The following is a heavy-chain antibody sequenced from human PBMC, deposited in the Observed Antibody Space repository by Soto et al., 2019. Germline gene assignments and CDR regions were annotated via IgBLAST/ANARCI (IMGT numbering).Heavy chain of an antibody. D-gene: IGHD3-10*01. CDR2: IKSKTDGGTT. CDR3: TTGYRFGELLFTDYYYGMDV. CDR1: GFTFSNAW. V-gene: IGHV3-15*07. J-gene: IGHJ6*02. Sequence: EVQLVESGGGLVKPGGSLRLSCAASGFTFSNAWMNWVRQAPGKGLEWVGRIKSKTDGGTTDYAAPVKGRFTISRDDSKNTLYLQMNSLKTEDTAVYYCTTGYRFGELLFTDYYYGMDVWGQGTTVTVSS.